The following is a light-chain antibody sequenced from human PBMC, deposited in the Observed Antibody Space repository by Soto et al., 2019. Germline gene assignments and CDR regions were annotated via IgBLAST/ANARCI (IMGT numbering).Light chain of an antibody. CDR1: QSVPSKY. CDR2: DAS. CDR3: QQRSNSPLT. V-gene: IGKV3D-20*02. Sequence: VLTQSPGTLSLSPGDRATLSCRASQSVPSKYLAWYQQKTGQAPRLLIYDASNRATGIPARFSGSGSGTDFTLTISRLEPEDFAVYYCQQRSNSPLTCGGGTKVDIK. J-gene: IGKJ4*01.